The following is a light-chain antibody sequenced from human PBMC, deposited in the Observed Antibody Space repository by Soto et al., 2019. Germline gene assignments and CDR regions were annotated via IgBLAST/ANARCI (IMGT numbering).Light chain of an antibody. CDR1: SSDVGGYNY. V-gene: IGLV2-8*01. J-gene: IGLJ2*01. CDR2: EVS. CDR3: SSYGGSNNVV. Sequence: QSALTQPPSASGSHGQSVTISCTGTSSDVGGYNYVSWYQQHPGKVPKLIISEVSKRPSGVPDRFSGSKSGNTASLTVSGLQAEDEADYYCSSYGGSNNVVFGGGTKLTVL.